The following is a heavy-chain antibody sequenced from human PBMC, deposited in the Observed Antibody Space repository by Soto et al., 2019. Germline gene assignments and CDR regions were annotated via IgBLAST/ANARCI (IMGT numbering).Heavy chain of an antibody. V-gene: IGHV1-46*01. CDR1: GFTFSNYY. J-gene: IGHJ4*02. D-gene: IGHD6-13*01. Sequence: ASVKVSCKASGFTFSNYYMHWVRQAPEQGLEWMGIISPGGDSTTYAQRFQGRLTMTRDTSTSTVYMDLSSLTSEDTAVYYCARAQAEQYYDFSGEGTLVDVS. CDR3: ARAQAEQYYDF. CDR2: ISPGGDST.